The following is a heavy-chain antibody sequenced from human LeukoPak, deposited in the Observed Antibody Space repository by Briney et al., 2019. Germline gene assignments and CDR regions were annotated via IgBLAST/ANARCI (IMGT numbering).Heavy chain of an antibody. CDR3: ARENYMVRGAFDAFDI. CDR2: IYHTGRT. Sequence: PSETLSLTCAVSGGSIIVAAYSWSWIRQPPGKGLEWIGYIYHTGRTSYNPSLKSRVTISVDRSKNQFSLKLNSVTAADTAVYYCARENYMVRGAFDAFDIWGQGTMVTVSS. CDR1: GGSIIVAAYS. D-gene: IGHD3-10*01. V-gene: IGHV4-30-2*01. J-gene: IGHJ3*02.